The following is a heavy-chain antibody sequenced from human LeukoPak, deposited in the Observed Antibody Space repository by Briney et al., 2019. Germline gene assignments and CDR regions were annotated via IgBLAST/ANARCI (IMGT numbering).Heavy chain of an antibody. CDR1: GFTFDDYA. CDR3: TSNVNGDYADY. D-gene: IGHD4-17*01. J-gene: IGHJ4*02. V-gene: IGHV3-9*01. CDR2: ISWNSGSI. Sequence: PGRSLRLSCAASGFTFDDYAMHWVRQAPGKGLEWVSGISWNSGSIGYADSVKGRFAISRDNAKNSLYLQMNSPTVEDTAVYYCTSNVNGDYADYWGQGTLVTVSS.